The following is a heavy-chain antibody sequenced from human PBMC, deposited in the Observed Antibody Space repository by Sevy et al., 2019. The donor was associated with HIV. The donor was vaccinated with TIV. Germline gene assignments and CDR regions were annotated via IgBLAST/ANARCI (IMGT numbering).Heavy chain of an antibody. CDR3: ARGTRDGYNLYFDS. CDR2: IYYNVNT. J-gene: IGHJ4*02. Sequence: SETLSLTCTVSDGSMSSYYWSWIRQPPGKGLEWIGYIYYNVNTNYNPSLESRVTMSIHTSMKQFSLKLRSVTAADTAMYYCARGTRDGYNLYFDSWGQGTLVTVSS. V-gene: IGHV4-59*01. D-gene: IGHD5-12*01. CDR1: DGSMSSYY.